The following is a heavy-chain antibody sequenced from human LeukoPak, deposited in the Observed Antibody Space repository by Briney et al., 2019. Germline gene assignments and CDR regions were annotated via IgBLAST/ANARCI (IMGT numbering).Heavy chain of an antibody. Sequence: PSETLSLTCTVSGGSISSSNYYWSWIRQPPGKGLEWIGEINHSGSTNYNPSLKSRVTISVDTSKNQFSLKLSSVTAADTAVYYCARPLTTVTTGRAFDIWGQGTMVTVSS. CDR1: GGSISSSNYY. CDR3: ARPLTTVTTGRAFDI. J-gene: IGHJ3*02. D-gene: IGHD4-17*01. CDR2: INHSGST. V-gene: IGHV4-39*07.